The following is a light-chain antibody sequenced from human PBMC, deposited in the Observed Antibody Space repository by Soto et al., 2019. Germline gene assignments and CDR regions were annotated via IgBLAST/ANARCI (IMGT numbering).Light chain of an antibody. CDR2: DAS. CDR3: QQRSNWPLT. J-gene: IGKJ4*01. Sequence: EIVLTQSPATLSLSPGERATLSCRASQSVSSYLAWYQQRPAQAPRLLIYDASNRATGIPARFSGSGSGTDFTLIISSLEPEDFAVYYCQQRSNWPLTFGGGTKVEIK. CDR1: QSVSSY. V-gene: IGKV3-11*01.